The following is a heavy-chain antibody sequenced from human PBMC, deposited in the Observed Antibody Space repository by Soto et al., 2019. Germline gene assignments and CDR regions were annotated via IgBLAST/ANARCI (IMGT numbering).Heavy chain of an antibody. CDR1: GGTFSSYT. Sequence: ASVKVSCKASGGTFSSYTISWVRQAPGQGLEWMGRIIPILGIANYAQKFQGRVTITADKSTSTAYMELSSLRSEDTAVYYCARGYCSSTSCYSGRLEANWFDPWGQGTLVTVSS. CDR2: IIPILGIA. V-gene: IGHV1-69*02. J-gene: IGHJ5*02. CDR3: ARGYCSSTSCYSGRLEANWFDP. D-gene: IGHD2-2*01.